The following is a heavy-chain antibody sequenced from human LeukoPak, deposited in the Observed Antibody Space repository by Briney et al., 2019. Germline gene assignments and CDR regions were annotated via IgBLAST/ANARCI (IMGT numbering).Heavy chain of an antibody. Sequence: PGGSLRLSCAASGFTFSDYYMSWIRQAPGKGLEWVSYISSSGSTIYYADSVKGRFTISRDNAKNSLYLQMNSLRAEDTAVYYCARDDRWLPRSSDFDYWGQGTLVTVSS. CDR3: ARDDRWLPRSSDFDY. V-gene: IGHV3-11*04. J-gene: IGHJ4*02. CDR1: GFTFSDYY. D-gene: IGHD5-12*01. CDR2: ISSSGSTI.